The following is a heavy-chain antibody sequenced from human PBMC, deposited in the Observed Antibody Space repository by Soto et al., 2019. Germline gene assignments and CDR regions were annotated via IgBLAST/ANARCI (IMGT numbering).Heavy chain of an antibody. J-gene: IGHJ5*02. D-gene: IGHD2-2*01. V-gene: IGHV3-48*03. Sequence: GGSLRLSCAASGFTFSSYEMNWVRQAPGKGLEWVSYISSSSSVINYADSVKGRFTISRDNAKKSLYLQMHSLRAEDTAVYYFARGADILDHCSSSSCYGWFDPWGQGTLVTVSS. CDR2: ISSSSSVI. CDR3: ARGADILDHCSSSSCYGWFDP. CDR1: GFTFSSYE.